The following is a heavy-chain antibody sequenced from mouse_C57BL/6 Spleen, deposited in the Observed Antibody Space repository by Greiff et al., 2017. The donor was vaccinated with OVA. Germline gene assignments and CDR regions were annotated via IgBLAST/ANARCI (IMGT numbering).Heavy chain of an antibody. CDR3: ARSGGVRQEYFDD. J-gene: IGHJ2*01. V-gene: IGHV1-53*01. CDR1: GYTFTSYW. CDR2: INPSNGGT. D-gene: IGHD2-14*01. Sequence: QVQLQQPGTELVKPGASVKLSCKASGYTFTSYWMHWVTQRPGQGLEWIGNINPSNGGTTYNEKFKSKATLTVDKSSSTAYMQLSSLTSEDSAVYYCARSGGVRQEYFDDWGQGTTRTVSS.